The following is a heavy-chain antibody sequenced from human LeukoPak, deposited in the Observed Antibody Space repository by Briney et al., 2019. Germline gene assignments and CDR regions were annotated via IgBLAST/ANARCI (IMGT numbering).Heavy chain of an antibody. CDR1: GFTFSDAW. Sequence: GGSLRLPCAASGFTFSDAWMTWVRQAPGKGLEWVGRIFRKTDGERTDYAAPVKGRFSISRDDSENKVFLQMSSLRSEDAAVYYCSAYYSGAGDYWGQGILVTVSS. CDR2: IFRKTDGERT. J-gene: IGHJ4*02. D-gene: IGHD3-10*01. V-gene: IGHV3-15*01. CDR3: SAYYSGAGDY.